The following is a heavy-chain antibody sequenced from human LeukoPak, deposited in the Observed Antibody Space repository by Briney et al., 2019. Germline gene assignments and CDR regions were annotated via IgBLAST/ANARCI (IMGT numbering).Heavy chain of an antibody. Sequence: ASVKLLCNVSGRPFRSYAISCVRQASGQGLEWMGGIIPIFGTANYAQKLQGRVTITTDESTSTAYMELSSLRSEDTAVYYCARGRGNYYYYYMDVWGKGTTVTVSS. CDR2: IIPIFGTA. J-gene: IGHJ6*03. CDR3: ARGRGNYYYYYMDV. D-gene: IGHD3-10*01. CDR1: GRPFRSYA. V-gene: IGHV1-69*05.